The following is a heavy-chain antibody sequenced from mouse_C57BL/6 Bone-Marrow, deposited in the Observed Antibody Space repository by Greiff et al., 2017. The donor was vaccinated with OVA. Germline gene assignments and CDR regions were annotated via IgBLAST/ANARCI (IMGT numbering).Heavy chain of an antibody. CDR1: GFTFSDYG. J-gene: IGHJ4*01. Sequence: EVKLMESGGGLVKPGGSLKLSCAASGFTFSDYGMHWVRQAPEKGLEWVAYISSGSSTIYYADTVKGRFTISRDNAKNTLFLQMTSLRSEDTAMYYCARTRLSYAMDYWGQGTSVTVSS. V-gene: IGHV5-17*01. CDR3: ARTRLSYAMDY. D-gene: IGHD1-2*01. CDR2: ISSGSSTI.